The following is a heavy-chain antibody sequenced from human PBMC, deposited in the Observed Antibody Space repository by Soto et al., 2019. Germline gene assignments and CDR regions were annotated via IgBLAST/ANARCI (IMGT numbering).Heavy chain of an antibody. CDR1: GDSVSSNTAA. V-gene: IGHV6-1*01. Sequence: QVQLQQSGPGLVKPSQTLSLTCAVFGDSVSSNTAAWTWIRQSPSRGLEWLGRTYYRSKWYNDYSVSVKSRITINPDTSRNQFSLQLNSVTPEDTAVYYCARDLGAFDIWGQGTMVTVSS. J-gene: IGHJ3*02. CDR2: TYYRSKWYN. D-gene: IGHD7-27*01. CDR3: ARDLGAFDI.